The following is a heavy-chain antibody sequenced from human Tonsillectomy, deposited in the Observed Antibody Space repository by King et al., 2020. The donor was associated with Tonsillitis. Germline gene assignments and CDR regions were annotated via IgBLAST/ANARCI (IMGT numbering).Heavy chain of an antibody. V-gene: IGHV4-59*01. CDR2: IYYSGST. D-gene: IGHD5-18*01. CDR1: GGSISRYY. J-gene: IGHJ6*02. CDR3: ARDAGYSYGLRGESYYYYGMDV. Sequence: QLQESGPGLVKPSETLSLTCTVSGGSISRYYWSWIRQPPGKGLEWIGYIYYSGSTNYNPSLKSRVTISVDTSKNQFSLKLSSVTAADTAVYYCARDAGYSYGLRGESYYYYGMDVWGQGTTVTVSS.